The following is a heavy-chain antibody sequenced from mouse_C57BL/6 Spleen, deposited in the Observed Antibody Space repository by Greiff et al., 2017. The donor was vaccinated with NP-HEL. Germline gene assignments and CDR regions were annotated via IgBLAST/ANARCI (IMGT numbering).Heavy chain of an antibody. CDR1: GYAFSSSW. CDR2: IYPGDGDT. CDR3: ARGSVYFDY. J-gene: IGHJ2*01. V-gene: IGHV1-82*01. Sequence: VQLQQSGPELVKPGASVKISCKASGYAFSSSWMNWVKQRPGKGLEWIGRIYPGDGDTNYNGKFKGKATLTADKSSSTAYMQLSSLTSEDSAVYFCARGSVYFDYWGQGTTLTVSS.